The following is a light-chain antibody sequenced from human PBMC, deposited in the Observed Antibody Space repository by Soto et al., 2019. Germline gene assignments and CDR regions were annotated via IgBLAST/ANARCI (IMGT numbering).Light chain of an antibody. Sequence: QSALTKPRSVSGSPGQSVTISCTGTSSDVGGYNYVSWYQQHPGKAPKLMIYDVSKRPSGVPDRFSGSKSGNTASLTISGLQAEDEADYYCCSYAGSYVFGTGTKVTVL. J-gene: IGLJ1*01. CDR3: CSYAGSYV. V-gene: IGLV2-11*01. CDR2: DVS. CDR1: SSDVGGYNY.